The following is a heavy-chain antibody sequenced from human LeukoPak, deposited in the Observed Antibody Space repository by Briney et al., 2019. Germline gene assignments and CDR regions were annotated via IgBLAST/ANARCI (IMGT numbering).Heavy chain of an antibody. J-gene: IGHJ5*02. Sequence: VASVKVSCKASGYTFTSYGISWVRQAPGQGLEWVGWISAYNGNTNYAQKLQGRVTMTTDTSTSTAYMELGRLTSDDTAVYYCARVPKWGTSLINWFDPWGQGTLVTVSS. CDR2: ISAYNGNT. CDR3: ARVPKWGTSLINWFDP. V-gene: IGHV1-18*01. D-gene: IGHD2-2*01. CDR1: GYTFTSYG.